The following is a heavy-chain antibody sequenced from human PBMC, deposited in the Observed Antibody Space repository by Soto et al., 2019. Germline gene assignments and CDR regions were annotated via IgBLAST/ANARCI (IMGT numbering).Heavy chain of an antibody. CDR1: GGSISSYY. V-gene: IGHV4-59*01. CDR3: ARGTYYFDY. CDR2: IYYSGST. D-gene: IGHD3-10*01. J-gene: IGHJ4*02. Sequence: QVQLQESGPGLVKPSETLSLTCTVSGGSISSYYWNWIRQPPGKGLEWIGYIYYSGSTNYNPSLKSRVTISVDTSKNQFSLKLSSVTAADMAVYNCARGTYYFDYWGQGTLVTVSS.